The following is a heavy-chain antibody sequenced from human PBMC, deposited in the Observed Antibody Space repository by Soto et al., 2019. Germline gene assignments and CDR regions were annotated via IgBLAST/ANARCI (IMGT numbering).Heavy chain of an antibody. D-gene: IGHD3-10*01. V-gene: IGHV3-23*01. CDR3: VKNSGWFNT. Sequence: QLLQSGGGLVQPGGSLTLSCAASGFPFGTTDMSWVRQAPGEGLEWVSTIDGSGGITFYAASVKGRFTISRDNSRNTVYLQMNSLRGDDTALYYCVKNSGWFNTWGQGALVTVSS. CDR1: GFPFGTTD. J-gene: IGHJ5*02. CDR2: IDGSGGIT.